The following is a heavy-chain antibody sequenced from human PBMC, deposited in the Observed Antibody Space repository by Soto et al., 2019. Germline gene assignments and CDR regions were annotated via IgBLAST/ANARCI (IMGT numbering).Heavy chain of an antibody. CDR3: AKDRGRLVRGVILDF. CDR1: GFTFTSYA. D-gene: IGHD3-10*01. Sequence: EVQLLESGGGLVQPGGSLRLSCAASGFTFTSYAMTWVRQAPGKGLEWVSTVSADGTTTYYADSVKGRFTISRDNSKKTVSLQMNSLRVEDTAVYYCAKDRGRLVRGVILDFWGQGALVTVSS. V-gene: IGHV3-23*01. J-gene: IGHJ4*02. CDR2: VSADGTTT.